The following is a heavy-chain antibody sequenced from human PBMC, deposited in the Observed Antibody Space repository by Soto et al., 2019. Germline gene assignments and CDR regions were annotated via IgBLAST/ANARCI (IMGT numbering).Heavy chain of an antibody. D-gene: IGHD4-17*01. J-gene: IGHJ4*02. V-gene: IGHV3-74*01. Sequence: EVQLVESGGGLVQPGGSLRLSCAASGFTFSSYWMHWVRQAPGKGLEWVSRINDDGRRTSYADSVKGRFTISRDNAKNTLYLQMNSLRDDDTAIDYCARRHLSSYAPDYWGQGTLGTVSS. CDR2: INDDGRRT. CDR3: ARRHLSSYAPDY. CDR1: GFTFSSYW.